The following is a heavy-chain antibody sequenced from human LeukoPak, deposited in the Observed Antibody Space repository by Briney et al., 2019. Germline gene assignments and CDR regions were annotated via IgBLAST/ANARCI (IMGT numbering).Heavy chain of an antibody. CDR1: GFTFSSYS. CDR2: ISSSSSYI. V-gene: IGHV3-21*01. CDR3: ARNYGGRNSGDY. Sequence: GGSLRLSCAASGFTFSSYSMNWVRQAPGKGLEWVSSISSSSSYIYYADSVKGRSTISRDNAKNSLYLQMNSLRAEDTAVYYCARNYGGRNSGDYWGQGTLVTVSS. J-gene: IGHJ4*02. D-gene: IGHD4-23*01.